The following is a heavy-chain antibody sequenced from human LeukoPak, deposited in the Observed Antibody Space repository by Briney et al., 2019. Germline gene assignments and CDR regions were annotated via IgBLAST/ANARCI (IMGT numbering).Heavy chain of an antibody. CDR3: AKDYGDNYYYYYMDV. CDR1: GFTFSSYA. D-gene: IGHD4-17*01. J-gene: IGHJ6*03. V-gene: IGHV3-23*01. Sequence: GALRLSCAASGFTFSSYAMSLVRQAPGKGLEWVSAISGSGGNTYYADSVKGRFTISRDNSKNTLYLQMNSLRAEDTAVYYCAKDYGDNYYYYYMDVWGKGTTVTVSS. CDR2: ISGSGGNT.